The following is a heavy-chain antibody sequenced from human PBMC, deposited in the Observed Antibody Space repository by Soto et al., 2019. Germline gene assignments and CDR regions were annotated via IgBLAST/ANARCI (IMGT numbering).Heavy chain of an antibody. CDR1: GDSVSSNSAA. D-gene: IGHD1-26*01. J-gene: IGHJ4*02. V-gene: IGHV6-1*01. CDR2: TYYRSKWYN. Sequence: QVQLQQSGPGLVKPSQTLSVTCGISGDSVSSNSAAWNWLRQSPSRGLEWLGRTYYRSKWYNDYAVSVESRITINPDTSKNHFSLQLNFVTPEDTAVYFCARGEQYSGGIFDYWGQGTLVTVSS. CDR3: ARGEQYSGGIFDY.